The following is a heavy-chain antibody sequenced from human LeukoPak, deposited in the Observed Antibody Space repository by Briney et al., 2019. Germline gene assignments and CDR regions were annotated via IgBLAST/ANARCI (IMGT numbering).Heavy chain of an antibody. V-gene: IGHV4-31*03. Sequence: PSQTLSLTCTVSGGSISSGGYYWGWIRQHPGKGLEWIGYIYYSGSTYYNPSLKSRVTISVDTSKNQFSLKLSSVTAADTAVYYCAAGSGSYGYFDYWGQGTLVTVSS. D-gene: IGHD3-10*01. J-gene: IGHJ4*02. CDR2: IYYSGST. CDR1: GGSISSGGYY. CDR3: AAGSGSYGYFDY.